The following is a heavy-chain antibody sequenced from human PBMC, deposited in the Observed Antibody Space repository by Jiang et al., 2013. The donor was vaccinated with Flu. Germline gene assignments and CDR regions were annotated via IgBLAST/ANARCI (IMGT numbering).Heavy chain of an antibody. J-gene: IGHJ3*02. CDR1: GYTLTELS. CDR3: ATPFGIAVAGPNAFDI. V-gene: IGHV1-24*01. CDR2: FDPEDGET. D-gene: IGHD6-19*01. Sequence: SGAEVKKPGASVKVSCKVSGYTLTELSMHWVRQAPGKGLEWMGGFDPEDGETIYAQKFQGRVTMTEDTSTDTAYMELSSLRSEDTAVYYCATPFGIAVAGPNAFDIWGQGTMVTVSS.